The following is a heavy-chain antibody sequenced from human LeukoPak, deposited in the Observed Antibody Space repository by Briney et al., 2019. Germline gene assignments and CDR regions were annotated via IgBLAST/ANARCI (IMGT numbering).Heavy chain of an antibody. CDR3: VQEGPRGLAFDI. CDR1: GVTFSSYV. V-gene: IGHV3-23*01. CDR2: IRGSGGGT. Sequence: GGSLRLSCEASGVTFSSYVMSWVRQAPRKGPEWVAGIRGSGGGTYYADSVKGRFAISRDNSKNTLYLQMNSLRAEDTAVYYCVQEGPRGLAFDIWGQGTKVTVSS. J-gene: IGHJ3*02.